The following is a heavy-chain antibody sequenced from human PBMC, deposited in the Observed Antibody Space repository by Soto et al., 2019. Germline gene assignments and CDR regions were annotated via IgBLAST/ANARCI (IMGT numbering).Heavy chain of an antibody. CDR1: GYSFTNYC. D-gene: IGHD5-18*01. CDR3: ARHFGYSYGGWFDP. CDR2: IYPCHSDT. Sequence: GESLKISCESPGYSFTNYCIGLVRQMPGKGLEWMGIIYPCHSDTIYSPSFQGQVTISAGKSISPAYLQWSSLKASDTAMYYCARHFGYSYGGWFDPWGQGTLVTVSS. V-gene: IGHV5-51*01. J-gene: IGHJ5*02.